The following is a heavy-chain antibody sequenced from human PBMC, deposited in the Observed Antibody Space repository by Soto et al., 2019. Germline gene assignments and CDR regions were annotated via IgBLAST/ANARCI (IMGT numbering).Heavy chain of an antibody. V-gene: IGHV4-39*01. Sequence: PSXTLSLTCTVSGGSISSSSYYWCWIRQPPGKTLEWSGSIYYSGSTYYNPSLKSQVTISVDTSKNQFSLKLSSVTAADTAVYYCARRPSITIFGVVTYWFDPWGQGTLVTVSS. D-gene: IGHD3-3*01. CDR3: ARRPSITIFGVVTYWFDP. CDR1: GGSISSSSYY. J-gene: IGHJ5*02. CDR2: IYYSGST.